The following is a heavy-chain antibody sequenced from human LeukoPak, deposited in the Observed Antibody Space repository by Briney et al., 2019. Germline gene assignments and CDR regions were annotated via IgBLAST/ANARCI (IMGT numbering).Heavy chain of an antibody. CDR1: GFTFSSYA. CDR3: AVRYCSSTSCIDY. CDR2: ISGSGGST. J-gene: IGHJ4*02. V-gene: IGHV3-23*01. D-gene: IGHD2-2*01. Sequence: GGSLRLSCAASGFTFSSYAMSWVRQAPGKGLEWVSAISGSGGSTYYADSVKGRFTIPRDNSKNTLYLQMNSLRAEDTAVYYCAVRYCSSTSCIDYWGQGTLVTVSS.